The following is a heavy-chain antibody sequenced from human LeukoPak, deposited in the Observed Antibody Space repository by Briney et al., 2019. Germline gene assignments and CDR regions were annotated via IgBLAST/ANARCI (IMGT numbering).Heavy chain of an antibody. CDR2: FDPEEGQS. Sequence: GASVKVSCRVSGYPLNELSMHWVRQAPGKGREGMGGFDPEEGQSIFAQNFQGRVTMNEDTATATAYMELRGLRFEYTAVYYCATALYCSTTTCPHYFGMDVWGQGTPVIVSS. CDR1: GYPLNELS. V-gene: IGHV1-24*01. CDR3: ATALYCSTTTCPHYFGMDV. J-gene: IGHJ6*02. D-gene: IGHD2-2*01.